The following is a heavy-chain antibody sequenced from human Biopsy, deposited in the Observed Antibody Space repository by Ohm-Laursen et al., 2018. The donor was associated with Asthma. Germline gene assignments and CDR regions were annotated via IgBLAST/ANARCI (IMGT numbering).Heavy chain of an antibody. CDR1: GGTFNTYV. CDR2: INSVFGTT. D-gene: IGHD2-2*01. J-gene: IGHJ4*02. CDR3: ARRAGSCISRTCYSLDF. V-gene: IGHV1-69*13. Sequence: ASVKVSCKSLGGTFNTYVIGWVRQAPGQGLEWMGGINSVFGTTTYPQKFQDRVTVTADDSTSTVYMELSSLRSEDTAVYYCARRAGSCISRTCYSLDFWGQGTLVTVSS.